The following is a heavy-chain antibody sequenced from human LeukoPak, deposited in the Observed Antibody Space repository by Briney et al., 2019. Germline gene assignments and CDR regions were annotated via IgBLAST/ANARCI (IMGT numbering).Heavy chain of an antibody. J-gene: IGHJ4*02. CDR2: ISSTGSNI. CDR3: AATYYYDGSGDY. V-gene: IGHV3-48*03. D-gene: IGHD3-22*01. CDR1: GFTFSTYE. Sequence: PGGSLRLSCAASGFTFSTYEMNWVRLAPGKGLEWVSYISSTGSNIYYADSVKGRFTISRDNAKNSLYLLMNSLRTEDTAVYYCAATYYYDGSGDYWGQGTLVTVSS.